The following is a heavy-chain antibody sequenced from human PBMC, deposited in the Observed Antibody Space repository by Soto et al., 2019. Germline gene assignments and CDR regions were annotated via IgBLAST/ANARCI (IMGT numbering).Heavy chain of an antibody. Sequence: QVQLQESDAGLVKASQTLSLTCTVSGGSVSSGAYYWTWIRQRPGKGLEWIGYIYYSGSTYYSPSLKSRLSISLDTSKNQFSLRLSSVTAADTAMYYCARARLRAVHAFDIWGQGTMVTVSS. CDR1: GGSVSSGAYY. CDR2: IYYSGST. D-gene: IGHD5-12*01. V-gene: IGHV4-31*03. J-gene: IGHJ3*02. CDR3: ARARLRAVHAFDI.